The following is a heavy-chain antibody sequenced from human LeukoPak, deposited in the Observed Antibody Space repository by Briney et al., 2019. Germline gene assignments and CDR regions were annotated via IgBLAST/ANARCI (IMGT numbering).Heavy chain of an antibody. Sequence: GGSLRLSCAASGFTFSSYWMSWVRQAPGKGLEWVANIKQDGSERYYVDSVKGRFTISRDNAKNTLYLQMNSLRDEDTAVYYCTRDVSQSSSWYGEFDYWGQGTQVTVSS. CDR2: IKQDGSER. J-gene: IGHJ4*02. CDR1: GFTFSSYW. V-gene: IGHV3-7*01. CDR3: TRDVSQSSSWYGEFDY. D-gene: IGHD6-13*01.